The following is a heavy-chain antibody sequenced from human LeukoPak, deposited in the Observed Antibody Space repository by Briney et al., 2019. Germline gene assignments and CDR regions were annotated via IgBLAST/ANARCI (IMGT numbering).Heavy chain of an antibody. CDR2: INNDGSSI. D-gene: IGHD6-19*01. CDR1: GFTFSIYR. J-gene: IGHJ4*02. CDR3: TRGMYSSAWSIDY. Sequence: PGGSLRLSCDVSGFTFSIYRMHWIRQAPGKGLVWVSRINNDGSSIGYADSVKGRLTISRDNAKNTLYLQMNSLRAEDTAVYYCTRGMYSSAWSIDYWGQGTLVTVSS. V-gene: IGHV3-74*01.